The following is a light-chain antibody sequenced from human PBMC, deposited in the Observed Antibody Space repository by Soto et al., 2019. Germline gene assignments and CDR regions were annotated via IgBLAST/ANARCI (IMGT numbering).Light chain of an antibody. CDR2: DVS. CDR3: CSYTTSNYV. CDR1: SSDVGGYNY. Sequence: QSVLTQPASASGSPGQSITISCTGTSSDVGGYNYVSWYQQHPGKAPKFMIYDVSNRPSGVSNRFSGSKSGNTASLTISGLQAEDEADYYCCSYTTSNYVFGTGTKVTVL. V-gene: IGLV2-14*01. J-gene: IGLJ1*01.